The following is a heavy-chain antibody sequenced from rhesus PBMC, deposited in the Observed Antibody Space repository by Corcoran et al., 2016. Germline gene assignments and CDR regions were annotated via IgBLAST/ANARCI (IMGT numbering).Heavy chain of an antibody. Sequence: QVQLQESGPGLVKPSETLSLTCAVSGGSFSSYWWVWIRQPPGKGLEWIGSMYGTSGNSEYNPSLKSRATSSRDTSKNQFSLKLSSVTAADTAVYFCARQNSNYGGRYFDSWGQGVRVTVSS. J-gene: IGHJ4*01. D-gene: IGHD4-23*01. CDR2: MYGTSGNS. V-gene: IGHV4-160*01. CDR1: GGSFSSYW. CDR3: ARQNSNYGGRYFDS.